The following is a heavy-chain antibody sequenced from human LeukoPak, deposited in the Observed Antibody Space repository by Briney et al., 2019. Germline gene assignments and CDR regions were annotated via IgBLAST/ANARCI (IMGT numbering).Heavy chain of an antibody. CDR2: ISYDGSSK. Sequence: PGRSLRLSCAASGFTFSSYAMHWVRQAPGKGLEWWAVISYDGSSKYYADSVKGGFSISRDSSKNTLYLQMNSLRAEDTAVYYCARDPGDDYGDYGSDFDYWGQGTLVTVSS. D-gene: IGHD4-17*01. J-gene: IGHJ4*02. CDR1: GFTFSSYA. V-gene: IGHV3-30-3*01. CDR3: ARDPGDDYGDYGSDFDY.